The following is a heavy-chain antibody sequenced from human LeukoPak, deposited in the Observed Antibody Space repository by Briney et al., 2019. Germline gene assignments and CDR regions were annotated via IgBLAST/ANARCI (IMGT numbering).Heavy chain of an antibody. V-gene: IGHV1-18*01. D-gene: IGHD2-2*01. CDR3: AREFIVVVPAAAYGMDV. CDR1: GYTFTSFG. J-gene: IGHJ6*02. CDR2: ISTYNGNT. Sequence: ASVKVSCKASGYTFTSFGISWVRQAPGQGLEWMGWISTYNGNTNYAQKLQGRVTMTTDTSTSTAYMELRSLRSDDTAVYYYAREFIVVVPAAAYGMDVWGQGTTVTVS.